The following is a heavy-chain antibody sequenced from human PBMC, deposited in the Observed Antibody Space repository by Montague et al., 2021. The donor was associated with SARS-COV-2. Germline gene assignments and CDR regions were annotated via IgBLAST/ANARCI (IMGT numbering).Heavy chain of an antibody. CDR3: ARHQPVGGVRL. D-gene: IGHD2-8*02. CDR1: GGSISSYY. J-gene: IGHJ4*02. CDR2: IYYSGST. Sequence: SETLSLTCTVSGGSISSYYWSWIRQPPGKGLEWIGYIYYSGSTNYNPSLKSRVTISVDTSKNQFSLKLSSVTAADTAVYYCARHQPVGGVRLWGQGTLVTVSS. V-gene: IGHV4-59*08.